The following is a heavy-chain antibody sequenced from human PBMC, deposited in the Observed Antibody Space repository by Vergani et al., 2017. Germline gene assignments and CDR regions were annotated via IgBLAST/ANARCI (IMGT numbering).Heavy chain of an antibody. Sequence: QLVQSGPEVKKPGTSVKVSCKASGYTFTSYDINWVRQATGQGLEWMGIINPSGGSTSYAQKFQGRVTMTRDTSTSTVYMELSSLRSEDTAVYYCAVSPGDLFDYWGQGTLVTVSS. V-gene: IGHV1-46*01. CDR3: AVSPGDLFDY. CDR1: GYTFTSYD. J-gene: IGHJ4*02. CDR2: INPSGGST. D-gene: IGHD2-21*02.